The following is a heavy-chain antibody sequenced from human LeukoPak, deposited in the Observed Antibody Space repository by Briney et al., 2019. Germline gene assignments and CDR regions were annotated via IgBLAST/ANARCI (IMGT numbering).Heavy chain of an antibody. CDR2: IRYDGTNT. D-gene: IGHD2-8*01. J-gene: IGHJ4*02. Sequence: GGSLRLSCSASGFTFSSYGMHWVRQAPGKGLEWVAFIRYDGTNTYYADSVKGRFTISRDNSKNTLYLQMNSRRAEDTAVYYCAAGYCTTAVCYKGFDYWGQGTLVTVSS. CDR1: GFTFSSYG. CDR3: AAGYCTTAVCYKGFDY. V-gene: IGHV3-30*02.